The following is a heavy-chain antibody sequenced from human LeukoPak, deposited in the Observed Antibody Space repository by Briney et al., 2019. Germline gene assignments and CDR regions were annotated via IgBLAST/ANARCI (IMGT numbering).Heavy chain of an antibody. CDR2: IIPIFGTA. V-gene: IGHV1-69*13. CDR3: ARDTYYYDSSGYYGDAFDI. J-gene: IGHJ3*02. Sequence: SVKVSCKVSGYTLTELSMHWVRQAPGKGLEWMGGIIPIFGTANYAQKFQGRVTITADESTSTAYMELSSLRSEDTAVYYCARDTYYYDSSGYYGDAFDIWGQGTMVTVSS. D-gene: IGHD3-22*01. CDR1: GYTLTELS.